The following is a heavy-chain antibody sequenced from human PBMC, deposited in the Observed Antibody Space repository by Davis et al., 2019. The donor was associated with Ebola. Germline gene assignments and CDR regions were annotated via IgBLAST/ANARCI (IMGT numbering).Heavy chain of an antibody. V-gene: IGHV3-15*01. CDR3: TTVTDYGMDV. Sequence: SCAASGFTFSSYAMSWVRQAPGKGLEWVGRIKSKTDGGTTDYAAPVKGRFTISRDDSKNTLYLQMNSLKTEDTAVYYCTTVTDYGMDVWGQGTTVTVSS. CDR2: IKSKTDGGTT. J-gene: IGHJ6*02. CDR1: GFTFSSYA.